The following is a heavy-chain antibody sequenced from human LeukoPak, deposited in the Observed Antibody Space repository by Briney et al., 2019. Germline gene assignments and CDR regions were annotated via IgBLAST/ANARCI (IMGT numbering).Heavy chain of an antibody. CDR2: IYHSGST. CDR1: GYSISSGYY. D-gene: IGHD6-6*01. CDR3: AKARRDDAFDI. Sequence: SETLSLTCTVSGYSISSGYYWGWIRQPPGKGLEWIGSIYHSGSTYYNPSLKSRVTISVDTSKNQFSLKLSSVTAADTAVYYCAKARRDDAFDIWGQGTMVTVSS. V-gene: IGHV4-38-2*02. J-gene: IGHJ3*02.